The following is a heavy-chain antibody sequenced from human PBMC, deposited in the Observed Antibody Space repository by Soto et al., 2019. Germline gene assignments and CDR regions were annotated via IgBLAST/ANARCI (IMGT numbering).Heavy chain of an antibody. D-gene: IGHD6-19*01. CDR1: GFTFSSYG. V-gene: IGHV3-33*01. CDR3: ARAQRDSSGGTGVYYYGMDV. CDR2: IWYDGSNK. J-gene: IGHJ6*02. Sequence: GGSLRLSCAASGFTFSSYGMHWVRQAPGKGLEWVAVIWYDGSNKYYADSVKGRFTISRDNSKNTLYLQMNSLRAEDTAVYYCARAQRDSSGGTGVYYYGMDVWGQGTTVTVSS.